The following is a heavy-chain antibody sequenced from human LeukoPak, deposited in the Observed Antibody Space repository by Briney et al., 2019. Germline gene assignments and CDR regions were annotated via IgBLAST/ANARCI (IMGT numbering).Heavy chain of an antibody. CDR2: IYYSGST. D-gene: IGHD5-18*01. CDR1: GGSISSSSYY. Sequence: SETLSLTCTVSGGSISSSSYYWGWIRQPPGKGLEWIGSIYYSGSTYYNPSLKSRVTISVDTSKNQFSLKLSSVTAADTAVYYCARGGDTASPVGAFDTWGQGTMVTVSS. CDR3: ARGGDTASPVGAFDT. V-gene: IGHV4-39*01. J-gene: IGHJ3*02.